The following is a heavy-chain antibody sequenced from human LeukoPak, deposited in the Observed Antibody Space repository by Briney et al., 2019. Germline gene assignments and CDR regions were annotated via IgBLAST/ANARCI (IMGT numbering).Heavy chain of an antibody. J-gene: IGHJ6*03. D-gene: IGHD1-14*01. CDR3: ARTPPLTQPYYYYYMDV. V-gene: IGHV3-48*01. Sequence: GGSLRLSCAASGFTFSSYSMNWVRQAPGKGLEWVSYISSSSSTIYYADSVKGRFTISRDDAKNSLYLQMNSLRAEDTAVYYCARTPPLTQPYYYYYMDVWGKGTTVTISS. CDR1: GFTFSSYS. CDR2: ISSSSSTI.